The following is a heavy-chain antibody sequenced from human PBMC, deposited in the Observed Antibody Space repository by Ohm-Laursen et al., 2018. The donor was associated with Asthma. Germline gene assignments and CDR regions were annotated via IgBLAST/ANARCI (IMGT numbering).Heavy chain of an antibody. CDR3: ARGNLEGLL. D-gene: IGHD5-24*01. CDR2: ISATSGSI. V-gene: IGHV3-23*01. CDR1: RFTFSSYA. J-gene: IGHJ4*02. Sequence: SLRLSCAASRFTFSSYAMSWVRQAPGKGLEWVSSISATSGSIYYADSVKGRFTISRDDAQNTLYLQMNSLTVDDTAVYYCARGNLEGLLWGQGTLVTVSS.